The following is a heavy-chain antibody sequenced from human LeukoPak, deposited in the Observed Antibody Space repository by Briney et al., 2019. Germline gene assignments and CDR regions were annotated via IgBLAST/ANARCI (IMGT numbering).Heavy chain of an antibody. CDR2: LSGSGGST. CDR3: AKDHFTYYDILTGPSPGY. CDR1: GFTFSSYA. V-gene: IGHV3-23*01. Sequence: PGGSLRLSCAASGFTFSSYAMSWVRQAPGKGLEWVSALSGSGGSTYSADSVKGRFTISRDSSKNTLYLQMNSLRAEDTAVYYCAKDHFTYYDILTGPSPGYWGQGTLVTVSS. D-gene: IGHD3-9*01. J-gene: IGHJ4*02.